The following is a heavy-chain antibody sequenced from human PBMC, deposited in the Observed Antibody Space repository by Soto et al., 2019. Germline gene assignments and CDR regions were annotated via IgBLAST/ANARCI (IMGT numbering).Heavy chain of an antibody. D-gene: IGHD1-1*01. CDR3: AHVTNWSLAY. CDR1: CFSLSPSGVG. Sequence: SVPTQVNPTRTLKLHCTLSCFSLSPSGVGVGWIRQPPGKTLEWLALIYWNDDKGYSPSLKRRVTITEDTSKNQVVLTMTNMDPVDTATYYCAHVTNWSLAYWGQGNLVTVSS. V-gene: IGHV2-5*01. CDR2: IYWNDDK. J-gene: IGHJ4*02.